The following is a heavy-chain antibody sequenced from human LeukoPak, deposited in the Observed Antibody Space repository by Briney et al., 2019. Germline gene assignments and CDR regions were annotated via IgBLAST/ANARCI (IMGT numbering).Heavy chain of an antibody. Sequence: GGSLRLSCAASGFTFSSYSMNWVRQAPGKGLEWVSFISSSSSTIYYADSVKGRFTISRDNAKNSLYLQMNSLRAEDTAVYYCAKDRAQLLWFGYSDYWGQGTLVTVSS. J-gene: IGHJ4*02. V-gene: IGHV3-48*01. CDR1: GFTFSSYS. CDR2: ISSSSSTI. D-gene: IGHD3-10*01. CDR3: AKDRAQLLWFGYSDY.